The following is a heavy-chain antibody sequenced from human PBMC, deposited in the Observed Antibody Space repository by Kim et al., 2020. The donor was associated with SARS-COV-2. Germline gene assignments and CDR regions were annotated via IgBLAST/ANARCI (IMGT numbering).Heavy chain of an antibody. CDR2: IGSLGITK. Sequence: GGSLRLSCAASGFTFSNYEMNWVRQAPGKGLEWVSYIGSLGITKYYTDSVKGRFTISRDNAKNSLYLQMNSLRAEDTAVYYCSRGYGLCSGGDGYRGLGTYRGQGTLLTVST. CDR1: GFTFSNYE. D-gene: IGHD2-21*02. J-gene: IGHJ1*01. V-gene: IGHV3-48*03. CDR3: SRGYGLCSGGDGYRGLGTY.